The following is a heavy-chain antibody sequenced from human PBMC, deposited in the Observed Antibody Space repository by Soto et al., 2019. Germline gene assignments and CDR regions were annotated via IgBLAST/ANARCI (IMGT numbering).Heavy chain of an antibody. V-gene: IGHV4-34*01. D-gene: IGHD3-16*01. J-gene: IGHJ4*02. CDR1: SGSFSGYY. CDR3: ARHGGYYFDY. Sequence: KPSETLSLTCAVYSGSFSGYYWSWFRQPPGKGLEWIGELYQGLSIVYNPSLESRVTISGDSSKNHFSLKLRSLTAADTAVYYCARHGGYYFDYWGQGTLVTVSS. CDR2: LYQGLSI.